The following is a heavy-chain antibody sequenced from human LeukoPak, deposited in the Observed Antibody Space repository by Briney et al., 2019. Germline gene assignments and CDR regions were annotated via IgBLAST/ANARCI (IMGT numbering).Heavy chain of an antibody. CDR2: ISGSGGST. CDR1: GFTFSSYA. D-gene: IGHD2-2*01. J-gene: IGHJ4*02. Sequence: GGSLRLSCAASGFTFSSYAMSWVRQAPGKGLEWVSAISGSGGSTYYADSVKGRFTISRDNSKNTLYLQMNSLRAEDTAVYYCAKAQSEIYCSSTSCYLLDYWGQGTLVTVSS. V-gene: IGHV3-23*01. CDR3: AKAQSEIYCSSTSCYLLDY.